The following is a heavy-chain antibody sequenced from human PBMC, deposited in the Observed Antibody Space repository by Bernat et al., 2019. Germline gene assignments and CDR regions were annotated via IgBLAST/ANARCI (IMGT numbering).Heavy chain of an antibody. CDR3: ARDLVAGGTVTTGY. CDR1: VGSISSSDYY. CDR2: IYYSGST. Sequence: QLQLQESGPGLVKPSETLSLTCTVSVGSISSSDYYWAWIRQPPGKGLEWIGSIYYSGSTYYHPSLKSRVTISADTSKNQFSLRLSSVTAADTAVYYCARDLVAGGTVTTGYWGQGTLVTVSS. D-gene: IGHD4-17*01. J-gene: IGHJ4*02. V-gene: IGHV4-39*02.